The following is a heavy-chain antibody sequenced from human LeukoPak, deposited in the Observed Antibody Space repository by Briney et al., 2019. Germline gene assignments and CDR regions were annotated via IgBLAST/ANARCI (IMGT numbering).Heavy chain of an antibody. J-gene: IGHJ4*02. CDR3: ARDDGMVYARTFDY. D-gene: IGHD2-8*01. CDR1: GFTFSSYS. V-gene: IGHV3-48*01. CDR2: ISSSSSTI. Sequence: GGSLRLSFAASGFTFSSYSMNWVRQAPGKGLEWVSYISSSSSTIYYADSVKGRFTISRDNAKNSLYLQMNSLRAEDTAVYYCARDDGMVYARTFDYWGQGTLVTVSS.